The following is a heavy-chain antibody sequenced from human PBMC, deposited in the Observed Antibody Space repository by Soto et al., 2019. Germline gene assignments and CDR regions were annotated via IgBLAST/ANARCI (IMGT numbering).Heavy chain of an antibody. J-gene: IGHJ6*02. V-gene: IGHV3-21*01. CDR2: ISSSSSYI. CDR3: ARDSGSSNYYYYGMDV. D-gene: IGHD1-26*01. CDR1: GFTFSSYS. Sequence: EVQLVESGGGLVKPGGSLRLSCAASGFTFSSYSMNWVRQAPGKGLEWVSSISSSSSYIYYADSVKGRFTISRDNAKNSLYLQMNSLRAEDTAVYYCARDSGSSNYYYYGMDVWGQGTTVTVSS.